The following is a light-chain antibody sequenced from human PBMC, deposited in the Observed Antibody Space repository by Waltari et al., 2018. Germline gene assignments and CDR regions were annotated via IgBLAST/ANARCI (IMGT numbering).Light chain of an antibody. CDR2: GAS. CDR3: QQYASSRT. Sequence: EIVLTQSPGTLSLSPGGIAILSCRARRSLSSSSLALYQQKPGQAPLLLIYGASSRAAVIPSRFSGGGSGTDFTLTSSRLEPEYFAVYYCQQYASSRTFGQGTKVEIK. CDR1: RSLSSSS. J-gene: IGKJ1*01. V-gene: IGKV3-20*01.